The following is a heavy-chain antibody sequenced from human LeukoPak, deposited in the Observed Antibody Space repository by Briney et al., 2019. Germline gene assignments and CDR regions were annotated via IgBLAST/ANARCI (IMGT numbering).Heavy chain of an antibody. CDR1: GFTFISYS. CDR3: ARALHDSSGYYFDY. J-gene: IGHJ4*02. V-gene: IGHV3-21*01. Sequence: GGPLTLSCAASGFTFISYSMNWVRQAPGKGLEWVSSISNSSPNIYYADSVKGRFTISRDSAKDSLFLQMNSLRAEDTAVYYCARALHDSSGYYFDYWGQGTLVTVSS. CDR2: ISNSSPNI. D-gene: IGHD3-22*01.